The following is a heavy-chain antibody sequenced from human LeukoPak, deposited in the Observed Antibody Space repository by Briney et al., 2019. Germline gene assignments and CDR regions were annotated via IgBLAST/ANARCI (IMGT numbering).Heavy chain of an antibody. Sequence: PVKVSCKASGGTFSSYAISWVRQAPGQGLEWMGGIIPIFGTANYAQKFQGRVTITADESTSTAYMELSSLRSEDTAVYYCARDVGDSSGYYYYYGMDVWGQGTTVTVSS. J-gene: IGHJ6*02. CDR1: GGTFSSYA. V-gene: IGHV1-69*13. D-gene: IGHD3-22*01. CDR2: IIPIFGTA. CDR3: ARDVGDSSGYYYYYGMDV.